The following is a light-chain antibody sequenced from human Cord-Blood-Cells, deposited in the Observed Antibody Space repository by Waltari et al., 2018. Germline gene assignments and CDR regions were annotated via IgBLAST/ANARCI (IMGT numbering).Light chain of an antibody. J-gene: IGKJ1*01. CDR3: QQRSNWPPTWT. Sequence: EIVLTQSPATLSLSRGVRATLACRASQSVSRYLTLYQQKPGQAPRLLISDASNRATGIPARFSGSGSGTDFTLTISSLEPEDFAVYYCQQRSNWPPTWTFGQGTKVEIK. CDR1: QSVSRY. V-gene: IGKV3-11*01. CDR2: DAS.